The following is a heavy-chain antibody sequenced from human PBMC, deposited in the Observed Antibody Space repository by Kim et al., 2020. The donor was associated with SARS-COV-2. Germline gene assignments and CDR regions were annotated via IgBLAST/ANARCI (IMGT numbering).Heavy chain of an antibody. D-gene: IGHD6-13*01. CDR3: ARAVVSYSSSWYKNWYFDL. CDR1: GYTFTSYY. CDR2: INPSGGST. J-gene: IGHJ2*01. V-gene: IGHV1-46*01. Sequence: ASVKVSCKASGYTFTSYYMHWVRQAPGQGLEWMGIINPSGGSTSYAQKFQGRVTMTRDTSTSTVYMELSSLRSEDTAVYYCARAVVSYSSSWYKNWYFDLWGRGTLVTVSS.